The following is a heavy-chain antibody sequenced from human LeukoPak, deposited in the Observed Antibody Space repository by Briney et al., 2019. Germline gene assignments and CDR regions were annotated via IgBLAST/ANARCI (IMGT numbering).Heavy chain of an antibody. J-gene: IGHJ6*02. V-gene: IGHV3-11*01. CDR1: GFTFSDYY. D-gene: IGHD6-13*01. CDR2: ISSSCSTI. Sequence: PGGSLRLSCAASGFTFSDYYMSWIRQAPGKGLEWVSYISSSCSTIYYADSVKGRFTISRDNAKNSLYLQMNSLRAEGTAVYYCARAHSAAGTGYYYGMDVWGQGTTVTVSS. CDR3: ARAHSAAGTGYYYGMDV.